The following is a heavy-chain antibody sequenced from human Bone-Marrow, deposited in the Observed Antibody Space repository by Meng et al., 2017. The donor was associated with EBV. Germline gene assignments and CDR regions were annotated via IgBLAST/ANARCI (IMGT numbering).Heavy chain of an antibody. CDR1: GGTFRSDA. J-gene: IGHJ4*02. CDR3: ASESGRGFTPDY. Sequence: QVQLVQSGAEVKKPGSSVKVSWKTSGGTFRSDAISWVRQAPGQGLEWMGGLIPMSDAPHYAQKFQGRVTITADESTSTHYMDLSGLRSEDTAVYYCASESGRGFTPDYWGQGTLVTVSS. V-gene: IGHV1-69*01. D-gene: IGHD3-10*01. CDR2: LIPMSDAP.